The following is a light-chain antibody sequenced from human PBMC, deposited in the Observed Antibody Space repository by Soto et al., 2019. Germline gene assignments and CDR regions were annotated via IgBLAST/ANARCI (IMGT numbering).Light chain of an antibody. J-gene: IGKJ1*01. CDR1: QSVSNW. CDR2: KAS. CDR3: QQYNDSWT. Sequence: DVQMTQSPSTLSASVGDRVTITCRASQSVSNWLAWYQHTPGKAPKLLIHKASTLVSGVPSRFSGSRSGTEFNLTIASLQPDDFRTYYCQQYNDSWTFGQGTKVEIK. V-gene: IGKV1-5*03.